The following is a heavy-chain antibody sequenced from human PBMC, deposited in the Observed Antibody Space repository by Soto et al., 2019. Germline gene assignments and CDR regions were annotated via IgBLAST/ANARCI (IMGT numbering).Heavy chain of an antibody. V-gene: IGHV3-48*01. D-gene: IGHD6-19*01. CDR3: AKDRDSSGLYSHFDY. J-gene: IGHJ4*02. Sequence: GGSLRLSCAASGFTFSRYSMNWVRQAPGKGLEWVSYISSSSNSIYYADSVKGRFTISRDNSKNTLYLQMNSLRAEDTAIYYCAKDRDSSGLYSHFDYWGQGALVTVSS. CDR2: ISSSSNSI. CDR1: GFTFSRYS.